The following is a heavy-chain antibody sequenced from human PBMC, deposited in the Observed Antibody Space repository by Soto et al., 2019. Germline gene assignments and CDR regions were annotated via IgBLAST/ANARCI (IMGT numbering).Heavy chain of an antibody. CDR1: GGTFSTYA. V-gene: IGHV1-69*12. Sequence: QVQLVQSGAEVKKPGSSVKVSCKASGGTFSTYAISWVRQAPGQGLEWMEGIIPIFGTANYAQKFQGRVTITADESTITAYMELSSLRSEDTAVYYCAPQRSSSWSFDYWGQGTLVTVSS. D-gene: IGHD6-13*01. CDR3: APQRSSSWSFDY. CDR2: IIPIFGTA. J-gene: IGHJ4*02.